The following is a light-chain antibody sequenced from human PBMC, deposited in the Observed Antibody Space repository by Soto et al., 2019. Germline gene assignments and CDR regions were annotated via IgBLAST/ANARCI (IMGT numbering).Light chain of an antibody. CDR1: QSVSSY. CDR3: QQRSNWPPRYT. J-gene: IGKJ2*01. CDR2: DAS. Sequence: EIVLTQSPATLSLSPGEIATLSCRASQSVSSYLAWYQQKPGQAPRLLIYDASNRATGIPARFSGSGSGTDFTLTISSLEREDFAVYYCQQRSNWPPRYTFGQGTKLEIK. V-gene: IGKV3-11*01.